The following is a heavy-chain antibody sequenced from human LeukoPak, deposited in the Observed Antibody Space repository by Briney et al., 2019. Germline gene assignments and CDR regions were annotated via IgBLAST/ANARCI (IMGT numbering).Heavy chain of an antibody. Sequence: GGALRLSCAASGFTFSSYVMHWVRQAPGKGLEWVAVISYDRSNKYYADSVRGRFTISRDNSKNTLYLQMNSLRAEDTAVYYCAKEGNTAMAFFDYWGQGTLVTVSS. V-gene: IGHV3-30*18. J-gene: IGHJ4*02. CDR3: AKEGNTAMAFFDY. CDR1: GFTFSSYV. CDR2: ISYDRSNK. D-gene: IGHD5-18*01.